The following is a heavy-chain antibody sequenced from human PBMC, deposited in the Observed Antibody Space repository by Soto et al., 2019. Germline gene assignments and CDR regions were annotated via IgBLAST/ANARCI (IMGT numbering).Heavy chain of an antibody. CDR3: ARGGYSYGAADSRDHYYYYYGMDV. CDR2: IYYSGST. CDR1: GGSISSYY. D-gene: IGHD5-18*01. V-gene: IGHV4-59*01. Sequence: SETLSLTCTVSGGSISSYYWSWIRQPPGKGLEWIGYIYYSGSTNYNPSLKSRVTISVDTSKNQFSLKLSSVTAADTAVYYCARGGYSYGAADSRDHYYYYYGMDVWGQGTTVTVSS. J-gene: IGHJ6*02.